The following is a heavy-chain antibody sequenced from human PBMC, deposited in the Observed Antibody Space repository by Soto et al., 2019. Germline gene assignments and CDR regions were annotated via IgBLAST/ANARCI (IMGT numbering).Heavy chain of an antibody. CDR1: GFTFSSYG. CDR2: ISYDGSNK. J-gene: IGHJ6*02. Sequence: GGSLRLSCAASGFTFSSYGMHWVRQAPGKGLEWVAVISYDGSNKYYADSVKGRFTISRDNSKNTLYLQMNSLRAEDTAVYYCAKELGRLPSTLSRYYYYYYGMDVWGQGTTVTVSS. CDR3: AKELGRLPSTLSRYYYYYYGMDV. D-gene: IGHD3-16*02. V-gene: IGHV3-30*18.